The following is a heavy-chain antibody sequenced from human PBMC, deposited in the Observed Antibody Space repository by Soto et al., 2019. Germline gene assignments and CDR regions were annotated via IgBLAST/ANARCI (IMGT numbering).Heavy chain of an antibody. D-gene: IGHD6-6*01. J-gene: IGHJ4*02. Sequence: EVQLVESGGGLVKPGGSLRLSCAASGFTFSSYSMNWVRQAPGKGLEWVSSINSSSSYIYYADSVKGRFTISRDNAKNSLYLQMNSLRAEDTAVYYCARVGGQLVPGFDYWGQGTLVTVSS. CDR2: INSSSSYI. CDR1: GFTFSSYS. CDR3: ARVGGQLVPGFDY. V-gene: IGHV3-21*01.